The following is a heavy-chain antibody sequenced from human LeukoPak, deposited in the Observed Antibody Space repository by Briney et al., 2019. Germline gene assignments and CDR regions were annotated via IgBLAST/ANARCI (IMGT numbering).Heavy chain of an antibody. CDR2: ISYDGSNK. CDR3: AKDRGYSYGGDFDY. D-gene: IGHD5-18*01. J-gene: IGHJ4*02. Sequence: GGSLRLSCAASGFTFSSYGMHWVRQAPGKGLEWVAVISYDGSNKYYADSVKGRFTISRDNSKNTLYLQMNSLRAEDTAVYYCAKDRGYSYGGDFDYWGQGTLSPSPQ. CDR1: GFTFSSYG. V-gene: IGHV3-30*18.